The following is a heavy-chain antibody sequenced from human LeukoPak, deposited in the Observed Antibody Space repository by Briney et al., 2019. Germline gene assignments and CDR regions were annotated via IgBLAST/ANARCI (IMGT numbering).Heavy chain of an antibody. D-gene: IGHD2-2*01. CDR1: GFTFSSYG. CDR3: AKGRDSTSCCDN. CDR2: ISYDGSNK. V-gene: IGHV3-30*18. Sequence: GGSLRLSCAASGFTFSSYGMYWVRQAPGKGLEWVAVISYDGSNKYYADSVKGRFTISRDNSKNTLYLQMNSLRGEDTAVYYCAKGRDSTSCCDNWGQGTLVTVSS. J-gene: IGHJ4*02.